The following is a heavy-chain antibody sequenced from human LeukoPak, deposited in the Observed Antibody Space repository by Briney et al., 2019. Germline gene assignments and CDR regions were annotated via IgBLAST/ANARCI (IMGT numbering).Heavy chain of an antibody. J-gene: IGHJ6*02. CDR3: ARDPNSLKGIKGLDV. CDR1: GGTFSNYA. CDR2: IIPILDIA. Sequence: SVKVSCKASGGTFSNYAINWVRQAPGQGLEWMGRIIPILDIAYSPQKFQGRVTLTADKSMSTAYMELSSLRFDDTAMYYCARDPNSLKGIKGLDVWGQGTTVTVSS. V-gene: IGHV1-69*04. D-gene: IGHD2/OR15-2a*01.